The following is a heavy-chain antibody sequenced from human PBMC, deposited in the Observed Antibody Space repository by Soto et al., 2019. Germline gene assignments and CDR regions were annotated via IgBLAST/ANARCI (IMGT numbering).Heavy chain of an antibody. V-gene: IGHV3-23*01. CDR3: AKDQTAVTTFDF. CDR2: ISGSGDTT. D-gene: IGHD4-17*01. Sequence: GSLRLSCAASGFTFNNYAMSWVRQAPGKGLQWVSAISGSGDTTYYADSVKGRFTISRDNSKKTLYLQMNGLRAEDTAVYYCAKDQTAVTTFDFWGQGALVTVSS. J-gene: IGHJ4*02. CDR1: GFTFNNYA.